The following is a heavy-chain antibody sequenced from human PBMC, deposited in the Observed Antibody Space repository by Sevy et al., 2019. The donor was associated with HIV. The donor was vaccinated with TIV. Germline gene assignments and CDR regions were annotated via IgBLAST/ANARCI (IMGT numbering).Heavy chain of an antibody. CDR1: GYTFTSYA. Sequence: ASVKVSCKASGYTFTSYAMHWVRQAPGQRLEWMGWINAGNGNTKYSQKFQGRVTITSDTSASTAYMELSSLRSEDTAVYYCARGRGSSNYYYYMDVWGKGTTVTVSS. CDR2: INAGNGNT. CDR3: ARGRGSSNYYYYMDV. D-gene: IGHD1-26*01. J-gene: IGHJ6*03. V-gene: IGHV1-3*01.